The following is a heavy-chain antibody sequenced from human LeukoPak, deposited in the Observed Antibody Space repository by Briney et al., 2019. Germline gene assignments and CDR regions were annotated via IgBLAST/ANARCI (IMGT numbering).Heavy chain of an antibody. CDR2: IIPIFVTA. CDR1: GGTFSSYA. CDR3: ARPPSGSFYNSFDY. Sequence: GASVKVSCKASGGTFSSYAISWVRQAPGQGLEWMGEIIPIFVTANYAQRFQGRVTITADESTRTAYMELSSLRSEDTAVYYCARPPSGSFYNSFDYWGQGTLVTVSS. V-gene: IGHV1-69*13. D-gene: IGHD3-10*01. J-gene: IGHJ4*02.